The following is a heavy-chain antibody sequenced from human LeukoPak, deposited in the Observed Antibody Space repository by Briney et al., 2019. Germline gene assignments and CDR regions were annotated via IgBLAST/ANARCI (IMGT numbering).Heavy chain of an antibody. CDR2: ISHDGSNK. Sequence: PGGSLRLSCAASGFTFSSYAMHWVRQAPGKGLEWVAFISHDGSNKYYADSVKGRFTISRDNSKNTLYLQMNSLRAEDTAVYYCTKEGLPSGSSWSAWFDPWGQGTLVTVSS. CDR3: TKEGLPSGSSWSAWFDP. V-gene: IGHV3-30*04. CDR1: GFTFSSYA. D-gene: IGHD3-10*01. J-gene: IGHJ5*02.